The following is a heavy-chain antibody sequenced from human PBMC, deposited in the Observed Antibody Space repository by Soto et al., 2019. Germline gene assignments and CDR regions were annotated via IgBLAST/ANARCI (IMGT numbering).Heavy chain of an antibody. CDR3: AKAHEITVFGILISSPYDC. D-gene: IGHD3-3*01. V-gene: IGHV3-23*01. J-gene: IGHJ4*02. Sequence: GSLRLSCAASGFIFSNYAMTWVRQAPGKGLEWVSAISGSGDGTYYADSVKGRFTISRDNSKNTMYLQMSSLRADDTAVYYCAKAHEITVFGILISSPYDCWGPGTLVTVS. CDR2: ISGSGDGT. CDR1: GFIFSNYA.